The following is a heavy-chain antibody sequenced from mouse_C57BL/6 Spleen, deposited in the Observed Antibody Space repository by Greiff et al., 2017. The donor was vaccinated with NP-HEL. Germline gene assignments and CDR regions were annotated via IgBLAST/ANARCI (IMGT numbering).Heavy chain of an antibody. CDR2: IYPGDGDT. J-gene: IGHJ2*01. CDR3: ARSTFTYFDY. Sequence: QVQLQQSGPELVKPGASVKISCKASGYAFSSSRMNWVKQRPGKGLEWIGRIYPGDGDTNYNGKFKGKATLTADKSSSTAYMQLSSLTSEDSAVYFCARSTFTYFDYWGQGTTLTVSS. V-gene: IGHV1-82*01. CDR1: GYAFSSSR.